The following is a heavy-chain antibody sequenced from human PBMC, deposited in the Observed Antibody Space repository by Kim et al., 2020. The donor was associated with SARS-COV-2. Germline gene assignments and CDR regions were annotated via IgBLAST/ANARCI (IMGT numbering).Heavy chain of an antibody. Sequence: SQTLSLTCAISGDSVSSNSAAWHWIRQSPSKGLEWLGRTYYRSKWYNDYAVSVKSRITINPDTSKNQFSLQLNSVTPEDTAVYYCARDFPGGAVAGSYHFDYWGQGTLVTVSS. V-gene: IGHV6-1*01. CDR3: ARDFPGGAVAGSYHFDY. CDR2: TYYRSKWYN. D-gene: IGHD6-19*01. J-gene: IGHJ4*02. CDR1: GDSVSSNSAA.